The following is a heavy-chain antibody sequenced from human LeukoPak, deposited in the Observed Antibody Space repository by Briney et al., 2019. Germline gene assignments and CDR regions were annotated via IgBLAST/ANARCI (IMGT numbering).Heavy chain of an antibody. CDR1: GFTFSSYA. CDR2: ISGSGGST. J-gene: IGHJ4*02. CDR3: AKDGEGYSSGWDYFDY. D-gene: IGHD6-25*01. Sequence: GGSLRLSCAASGFTFSSYAMSWVRQAPGKGLEWVSAISGSGGSTYYADSVKGRFTISRDNSKNTLYLQMNSLRAEDTAVYYCAKDGEGYSSGWDYFDYWGQGTLVTVSS. V-gene: IGHV3-23*01.